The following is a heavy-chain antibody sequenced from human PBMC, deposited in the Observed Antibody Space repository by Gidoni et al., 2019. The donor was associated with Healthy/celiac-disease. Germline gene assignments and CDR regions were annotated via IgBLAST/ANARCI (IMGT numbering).Heavy chain of an antibody. Sequence: QVQLVQSGAEVKKPGSSVKVSCKASGGTFSSYSISWVRQAPGQGLEWMGGIIPIFGTANYAQKFQGRVTITADESTSTAYMELSSLRSEDTAVYYCARDRGYYDSSGYCGFDYWGQGTLVTVSS. CDR2: IIPIFGTA. J-gene: IGHJ4*02. CDR3: ARDRGYYDSSGYCGFDY. CDR1: GGTFSSYS. D-gene: IGHD3-22*01. V-gene: IGHV1-69*01.